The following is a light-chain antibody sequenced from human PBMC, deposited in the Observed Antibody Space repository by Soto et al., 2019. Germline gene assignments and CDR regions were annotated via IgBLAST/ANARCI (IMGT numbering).Light chain of an antibody. J-gene: IGKJ1*01. CDR1: QGINSF. V-gene: IGKV1-27*01. Sequence: DIQMTQSPSSLSASIGDRVTITCRASQGINSFLAWYQQKPGKVPKLLIYAASTLQSGVPSRFRGSGSGTVFTLTISSLQPEDAATYYCKKYNSAPRTFGQGTKVEIK. CDR3: KKYNSAPRT. CDR2: AAS.